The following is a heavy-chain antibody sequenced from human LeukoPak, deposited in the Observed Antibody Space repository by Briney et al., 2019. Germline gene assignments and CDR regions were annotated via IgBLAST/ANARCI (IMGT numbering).Heavy chain of an antibody. CDR1: GYTFTSNY. CDR3: ARAYYYDSSGYYYPWGY. D-gene: IGHD3-22*01. J-gene: IGHJ4*02. CDR2: ISPSGGST. Sequence: ASVKVSCKAFGYTFTSNYMHWVRQAPGQGPEWMGVISPSGGSTTYAQKFQGRVTLTRDMSTSTDYLELSSLRSEDTAVYYCARAYYYDSSGYYYPWGYWGQGTLVTVSS. V-gene: IGHV1-46*01.